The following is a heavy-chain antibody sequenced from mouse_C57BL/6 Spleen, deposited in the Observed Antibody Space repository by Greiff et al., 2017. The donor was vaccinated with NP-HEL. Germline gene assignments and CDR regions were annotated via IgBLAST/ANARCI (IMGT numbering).Heavy chain of an antibody. CDR2: IDPENGDT. D-gene: IGHD2-2*01. V-gene: IGHV14-4*01. Sequence: EVQLQQSGAELVRPGASVKLSCTASGFNIKDDYMHWVKQRPEQGLEWIGWIDPENGDTEYASKFQGKATITADTSSNTVYLQLSSLTSEDTAVYDCTTRWLRRNYYAMDYWGQGTSVTVSS. CDR1: GFNIKDDY. CDR3: TTRWLRRNYYAMDY. J-gene: IGHJ4*01.